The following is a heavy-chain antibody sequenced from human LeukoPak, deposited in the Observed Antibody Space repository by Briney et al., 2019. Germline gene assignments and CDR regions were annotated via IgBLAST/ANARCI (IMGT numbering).Heavy chain of an antibody. V-gene: IGHV3-7*01. J-gene: IGHJ6*02. Sequence: GGSLRLSCAVSGFTFSRHWMSWVRQAPGKRLEWLANIKQDGSEKYYVDSVEGRFTISRDNAKNSLYLQMNSLRAEDTAVYYCARSYYGSGTSYGMDVWGQGTTVTVSS. CDR1: GFTFSRHW. CDR2: IKQDGSEK. CDR3: ARSYYGSGTSYGMDV. D-gene: IGHD3-10*01.